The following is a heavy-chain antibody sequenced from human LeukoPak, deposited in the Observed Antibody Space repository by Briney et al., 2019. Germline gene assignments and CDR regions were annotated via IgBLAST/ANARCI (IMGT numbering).Heavy chain of an antibody. V-gene: IGHV3-74*01. CDR1: GFTFSRYW. Sequence: SGGSLRLSCAAPGFTFSRYWMHWVRQAPGEGLGWVSRINGDGSSTSYADSVKGRVTISRDNAKNTLYLQMNTLTVEDTAVYYCARDGLTETTRDSDYWGQGTLVTVSS. J-gene: IGHJ4*02. CDR2: INGDGSST. CDR3: ARDGLTETTRDSDY. D-gene: IGHD4-11*01.